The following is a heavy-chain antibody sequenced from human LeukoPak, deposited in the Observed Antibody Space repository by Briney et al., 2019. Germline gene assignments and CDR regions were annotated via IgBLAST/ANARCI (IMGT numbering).Heavy chain of an antibody. V-gene: IGHV1-18*01. CDR1: GYTFTNYG. D-gene: IGHD3-9*01. Sequence: ASVKVSCKTSGYTFTNYGVTWVRQAPGQGLDWMVWISGHNGNTNYVQKVQDRVTMTTDTSTSTAYMELRSLRSDDTAVYYCARTYKILTGFSTACDSWGQGTLITVSS. CDR3: ARTYKILTGFSTACDS. CDR2: ISGHNGNT. J-gene: IGHJ4*02.